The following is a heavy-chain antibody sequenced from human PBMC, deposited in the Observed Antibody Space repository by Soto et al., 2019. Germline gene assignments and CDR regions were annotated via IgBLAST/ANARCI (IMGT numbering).Heavy chain of an antibody. CDR1: GFTFSGHY. CDR2: IRSSGRSI. J-gene: IGHJ4*02. V-gene: IGHV3-11*04. D-gene: IGHD3-22*01. Sequence: GGSLRLSCEGSGFTFSGHYMDWVRQAPGKGLEWVSNIRSSGRSINYADSVKGRFTISRDNAKNSLYLQMNSLRAEDTAVYYCTRVRDSNDYWGQGTLVTVSS. CDR3: TRVRDSNDY.